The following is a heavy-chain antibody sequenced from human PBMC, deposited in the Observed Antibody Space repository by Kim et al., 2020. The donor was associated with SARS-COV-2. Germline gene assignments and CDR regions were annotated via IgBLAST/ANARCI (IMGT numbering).Heavy chain of an antibody. CDR3: ARGRKWGVQERSGSYPDYYYYMDV. CDR1: GGSISSYY. D-gene: IGHD3-10*01. J-gene: IGHJ6*03. CDR2: IYYSGST. V-gene: IGHV4-59*01. Sequence: SETLSLTCTVSGGSISSYYWSWIRQPPGKGLEWIGYIYYSGSTNYNPSLKSRVTISVDTSKNQFSLKLSSVTAADTAVYYCARGRKWGVQERSGSYPDYYYYMDVWGKGTTVTVSS.